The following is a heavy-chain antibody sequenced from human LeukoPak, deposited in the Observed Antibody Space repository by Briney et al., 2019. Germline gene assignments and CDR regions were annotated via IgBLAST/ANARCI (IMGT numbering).Heavy chain of an antibody. CDR3: ARDSSGYYHWFDP. V-gene: IGHV4-59*01. Sequence: GSLRLSCAASGFTFSDYNMRWIRQPPGKGLEWIGYIYYSGITNYNPSLKTRVTLSVDTSKNQFSLKLSSVTAAVTAVYYCARDSSGYYHWFDPWGQGTLVTVSS. D-gene: IGHD3-22*01. J-gene: IGHJ5*02. CDR2: IYYSGIT. CDR1: GFTFSDYN.